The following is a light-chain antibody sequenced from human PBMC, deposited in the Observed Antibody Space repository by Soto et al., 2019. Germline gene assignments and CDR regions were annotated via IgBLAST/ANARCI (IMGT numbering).Light chain of an antibody. CDR3: AAWDDGLRGVV. Sequence: QSVLTQPPSVSGTPGQGVTMSCSGSNSNVGSNTVNWYQQLPGAAPKLLIYTDNQRPSRVPDRFSGSKSGTSASLAISGLLSEDEADYYCAAWDDGLRGVVFGGGTKVTVL. V-gene: IGLV1-44*01. CDR2: TDN. J-gene: IGLJ2*01. CDR1: NSNVGSNT.